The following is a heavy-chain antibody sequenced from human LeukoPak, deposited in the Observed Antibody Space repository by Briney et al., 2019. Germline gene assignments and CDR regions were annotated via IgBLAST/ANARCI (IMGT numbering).Heavy chain of an antibody. CDR1: GGSLSTYY. D-gene: IGHD3-10*01. J-gene: IGHJ5*02. CDR3: ARDGVFGTFDP. V-gene: IGHV4-59*01. Sequence: PSETLSLTCTVSGGSLSTYYWSWIRQPPGKGLEWIGYIYNSGSTNYNPSLKSRVTISVDTSKNQFSLKLRSVTAADTAVYYCARDGVFGTFDPWGQGTLVTVSS. CDR2: IYNSGST.